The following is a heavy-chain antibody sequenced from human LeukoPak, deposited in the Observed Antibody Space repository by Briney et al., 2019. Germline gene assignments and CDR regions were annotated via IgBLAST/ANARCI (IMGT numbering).Heavy chain of an antibody. CDR3: AKDQNYESSGYYGGFDY. V-gene: IGHV3-23*01. Sequence: GGSLRLSCAASGFSFSSHVMHWVRQAPGKGLEWVSGLSGSGGDTYYADSVKGRFTISRDNSKNTLNLQMNSLRAEDTALYYCAKDQNYESSGYYGGFDYWGQGTLVIVSS. J-gene: IGHJ4*02. CDR2: LSGSGGDT. D-gene: IGHD3-22*01. CDR1: GFSFSSHV.